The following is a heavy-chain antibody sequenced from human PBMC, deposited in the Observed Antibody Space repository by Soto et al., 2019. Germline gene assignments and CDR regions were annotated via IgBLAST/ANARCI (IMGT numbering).Heavy chain of an antibody. V-gene: IGHV3-74*01. D-gene: IGHD3-22*01. Sequence: PGGSLRLSCAASGFTFSSSWMHGVRQAPGQGLVCVSRINSDGSSTSYADSVKGRFTISRDNSKNSLYLQVNSLRAEDTAVYYCARDAGYYYDNSGYYVGAFDIWGKGTMVTV. CDR2: INSDGSST. CDR3: ARDAGYYYDNSGYYVGAFDI. J-gene: IGHJ3*02. CDR1: GFTFSSSW.